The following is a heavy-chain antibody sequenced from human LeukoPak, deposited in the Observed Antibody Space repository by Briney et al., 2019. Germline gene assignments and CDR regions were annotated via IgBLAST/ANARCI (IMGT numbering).Heavy chain of an antibody. CDR2: INQDGSEK. D-gene: IGHD3-10*01. V-gene: IGHV3-7*01. Sequence: GGSLRLSCEASGFTFSNYWMSWVRQAPGKGLEWVATINQDGSEKSYVDSVKGRFTISRDNSKNTLYLQMNSLRAEDTAVYYCATEGGDSESYYFDFWGQGTLVTVSS. CDR3: ATEGGDSESYYFDF. CDR1: GFTFSNYW. J-gene: IGHJ4*02.